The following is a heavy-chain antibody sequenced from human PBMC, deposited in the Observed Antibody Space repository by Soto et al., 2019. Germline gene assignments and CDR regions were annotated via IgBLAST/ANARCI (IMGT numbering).Heavy chain of an antibody. J-gene: IGHJ5*02. CDR1: GFTFSSYE. V-gene: IGHV3-48*03. CDR3: ARDYPSRSSGLWFAP. CDR2: ISSSGSTI. D-gene: IGHD6-6*01. Sequence: GGSLRLSCAASGFTFSSYEMNWVRQAPGKGLEWVSYISSSGSTIYYADSVKGRFTISRDNAKNSLYLQMNSLRAEDTAVYYCARDYPSRSSGLWFAPWGQGTLVTVSS.